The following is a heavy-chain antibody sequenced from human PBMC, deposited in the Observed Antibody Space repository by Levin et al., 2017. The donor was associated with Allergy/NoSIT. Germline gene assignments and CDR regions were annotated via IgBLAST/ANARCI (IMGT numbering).Heavy chain of an antibody. Sequence: ETLSLTCAASGFTFTSYAMAWVRQAPGKGLEWVASITGSSATTYYADSVKGRFTISKDNPKNALVLQMHSLRPEDTADYYCAKDRRFTVTADFDNWGHGTRVTVSS. V-gene: IGHV3-23*01. CDR3: AKDRRFTVTADFDN. D-gene: IGHD4-17*01. CDR2: ITGSSATT. J-gene: IGHJ4*01. CDR1: GFTFTSYA.